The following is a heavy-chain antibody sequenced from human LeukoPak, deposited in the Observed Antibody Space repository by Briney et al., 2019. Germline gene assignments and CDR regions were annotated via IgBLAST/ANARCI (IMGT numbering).Heavy chain of an antibody. D-gene: IGHD2-15*01. Sequence: SETLSLTCTVSSGSISSHYWSWIRQPPGKGLEWIGYIYYSGSTNYNPSLKSRVTISVDTSKNQFSLKLSSVTTADTAVYYCARVPLGGNAFDIWGQGTMVTVSS. CDR2: IYYSGST. CDR1: SGSISSHY. CDR3: ARVPLGGNAFDI. J-gene: IGHJ3*02. V-gene: IGHV4-59*11.